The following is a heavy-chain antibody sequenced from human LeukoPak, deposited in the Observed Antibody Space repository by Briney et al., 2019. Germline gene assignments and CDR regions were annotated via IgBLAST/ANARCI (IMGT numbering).Heavy chain of an antibody. J-gene: IGHJ4*02. CDR2: ISSSSSSI. V-gene: IGHV3-21*01. CDR1: GFTFNYYT. CDR3: AAGDFWSGSF. Sequence: PGGSLRLSCAASGFTFNYYTMNWVRQAPGKGLEWVSSISSSSSSIYYADSVKGRFTISRDNAKNSLYLQMNSLRAEDTAVYYCAAGDFWSGSFWGQGTLVTVSS. D-gene: IGHD3-3*01.